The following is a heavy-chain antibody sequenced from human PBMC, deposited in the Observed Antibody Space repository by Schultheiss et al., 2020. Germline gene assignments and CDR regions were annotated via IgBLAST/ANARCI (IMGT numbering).Heavy chain of an antibody. CDR1: GGSFSGYY. Sequence: SETLSLTCAVYGGSFSGYYWSWIRQPPGKGLEWIGEINHSGSTNYNPSLKSRVTISIDTSKNQFSLKLSSVTAADTAVYYCASLGAEDGYWGQGTLVTVSS. V-gene: IGHV4-34*01. J-gene: IGHJ4*02. D-gene: IGHD3-16*01. CDR2: INHSGST. CDR3: ASLGAEDGY.